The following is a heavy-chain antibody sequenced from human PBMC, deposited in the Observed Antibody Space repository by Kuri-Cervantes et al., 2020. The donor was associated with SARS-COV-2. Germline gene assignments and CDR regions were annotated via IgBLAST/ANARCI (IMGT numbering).Heavy chain of an antibody. CDR3: ARAKEAPYDILTVDAFDI. V-gene: IGHV4-31*03. Sequence: SETLSLTCTVSGGSISSGGYYWSWIRQHPGKGLEWIGYIYYSGSTYYNPSLKSRVTISVDTSKNQFSLKLSSVTAADTAVYYCARAKEAPYDILTVDAFDIWGQGKRVT. J-gene: IGHJ3*02. CDR1: GGSISSGGYY. D-gene: IGHD3-9*01. CDR2: IYYSGST.